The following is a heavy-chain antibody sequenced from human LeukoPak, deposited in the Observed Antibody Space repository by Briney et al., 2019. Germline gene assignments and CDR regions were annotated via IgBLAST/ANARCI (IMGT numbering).Heavy chain of an antibody. Sequence: ASVKVSCKASGYTFTSYYMHWVRQAPGQGREWMGIINPSGGSKSYAQKFQGRVTMTRDTSTSTVYMELSSLRSEDTAVYYCARDLGGYSYGPYFDYWGQGTLVTVSS. CDR1: GYTFTSYY. V-gene: IGHV1-46*03. CDR3: ARDLGGYSYGPYFDY. D-gene: IGHD5-18*01. J-gene: IGHJ4*02. CDR2: INPSGGSK.